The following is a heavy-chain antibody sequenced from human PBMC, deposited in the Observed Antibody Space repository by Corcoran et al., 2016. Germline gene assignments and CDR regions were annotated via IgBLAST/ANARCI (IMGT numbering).Heavy chain of an antibody. CDR1: GFTFSSYG. Sequence: QVQLVESGGGVVQPGRSLRLSCAASGFTFSSYGMHWVRQAPGKGLEWVAVISYDGSNKYYADSVKGRFTISRDNSKNTLYLQMNSLRAEDTAVYYCAKDPSTYCTNGVCYTDDWGQGTLVTVSS. V-gene: IGHV3-30*18. CDR3: AKDPSTYCTNGVCYTDD. D-gene: IGHD2-8*01. CDR2: ISYDGSNK. J-gene: IGHJ4*02.